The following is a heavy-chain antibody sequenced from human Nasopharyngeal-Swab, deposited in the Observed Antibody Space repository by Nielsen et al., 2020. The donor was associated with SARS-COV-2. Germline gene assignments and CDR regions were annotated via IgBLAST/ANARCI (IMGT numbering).Heavy chain of an antibody. Sequence: GGSLRLSCAASGFTFSSSWMPWFRQPPGKGLVWVSRINSDGSSTSYADSVKGRFTISRDNAKNTLYLQMNSLRAEDTAVYYCARDLPPLYYYYYGMDVWGQGTTVTVSS. CDR2: INSDGSST. CDR1: GFTFSSSW. CDR3: ARDLPPLYYYYYGMDV. V-gene: IGHV3-74*01. J-gene: IGHJ6*02.